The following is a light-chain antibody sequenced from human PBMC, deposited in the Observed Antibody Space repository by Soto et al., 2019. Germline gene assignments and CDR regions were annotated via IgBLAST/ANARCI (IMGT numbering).Light chain of an antibody. CDR1: QSVSPY. V-gene: IGKV3-15*01. CDR3: QQYNSWPIT. J-gene: IGKJ5*01. CDR2: GAS. Sequence: EIVMAQSPATLSVSPGERATLSCRASQSVSPYLAWYQQKPGQAPRLLIHGASTRATGIPARFSGSESGTEFTLTISSLQSEDFAVYYCQQYNSWPITFGQGTRLEI.